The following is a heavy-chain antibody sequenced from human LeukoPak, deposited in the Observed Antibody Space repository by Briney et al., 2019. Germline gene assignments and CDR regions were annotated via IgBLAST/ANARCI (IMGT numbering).Heavy chain of an antibody. CDR3: ARSPFSSGYYYSMGY. CDR2: IYYSGST. Sequence: TSETLSLTCTVSGYSISSGYYWGWIRQPPGKGLEWIGSIYYSGSTYYNPSLKSRVTISVDTSKNQFSLKLSSVTAADTAVYYCARSPFSSGYYYSMGYWGQGTLVTVSS. D-gene: IGHD3-22*01. V-gene: IGHV4-38-2*02. J-gene: IGHJ4*02. CDR1: GYSISSGYY.